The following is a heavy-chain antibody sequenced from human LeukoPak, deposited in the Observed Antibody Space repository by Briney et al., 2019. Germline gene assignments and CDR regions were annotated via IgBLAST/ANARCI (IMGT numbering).Heavy chain of an antibody. V-gene: IGHV4-39*01. J-gene: IGHJ3*02. Sequence: SETLSLTCTVSGGSISSNIYYWGWIRQPPGKGLEWIGSIYHSGSTYYNPSLKSRVTISVDTSKNQFSLKLSSVTAADTAVYYCARRRDRTTVFDTFDIWGQGTMVTVSS. CDR2: IYHSGST. CDR3: ARRRDRTTVFDTFDI. D-gene: IGHD4-17*01. CDR1: GGSISSNIYY.